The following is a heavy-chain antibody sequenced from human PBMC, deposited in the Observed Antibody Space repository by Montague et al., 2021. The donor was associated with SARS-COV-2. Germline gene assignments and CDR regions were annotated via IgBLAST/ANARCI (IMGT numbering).Heavy chain of an antibody. J-gene: IGHJ3*02. CDR1: GGSINSGGYY. Sequence: TLSITCTVSGGSINSGGYYWSWIRQHPGKGLEWIGYIYYSGSTYYNPSLKSRVTISVDTSKNQFSLKLSSVTAADTAVYYCARARITMIVVVNAFDIWGQGTMVTVSS. CDR3: ARARITMIVVVNAFDI. CDR2: IYYSGST. D-gene: IGHD3-22*01. V-gene: IGHV4-31*03.